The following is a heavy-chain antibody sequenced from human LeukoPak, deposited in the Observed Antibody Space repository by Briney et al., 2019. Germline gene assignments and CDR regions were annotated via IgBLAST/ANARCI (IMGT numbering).Heavy chain of an antibody. CDR1: GGSISSYY. V-gene: IGHV4-59*01. D-gene: IGHD3-3*01. Sequence: SETLSLTCTVSGGSISSYYWSWIRQPPGKGLEWIGYIYYSGSTNYNPSLKSRVTIPVDTSKNQFSLKLSSVTAADTAVYYCARVQRITIFGVVKNWFDPWGQGTLVTVSS. CDR3: ARVQRITIFGVVKNWFDP. CDR2: IYYSGST. J-gene: IGHJ5*02.